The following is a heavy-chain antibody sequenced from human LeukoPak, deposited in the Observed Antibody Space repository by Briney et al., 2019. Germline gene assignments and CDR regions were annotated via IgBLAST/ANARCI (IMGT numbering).Heavy chain of an antibody. CDR3: AKIPSGTYSFDL. CDR1: GSTFSTYP. Sequence: GGSLRLSCTASGSTFSTYPMTWVRQAPGQGLEWVSAISGNSVTIYYADSVKGRFTISRDNSKNTLYLQMYSLRAEDTAVYYCAKIPSGTYSFDLWGRGTLVTVSS. J-gene: IGHJ4*02. D-gene: IGHD1-26*01. V-gene: IGHV3-23*01. CDR2: ISGNSVTI.